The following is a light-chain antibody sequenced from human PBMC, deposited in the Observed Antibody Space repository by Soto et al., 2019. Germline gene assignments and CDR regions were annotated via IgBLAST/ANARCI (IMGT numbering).Light chain of an antibody. CDR1: QSISSW. J-gene: IGKJ2*03. Sequence: DILLTQSPCTLSSSVGDRVTITCRASQSISSWLAWYQQKKGKDPKLLIYDASSLASGVPSRFSGSGSGTDFTLTISSLQPDDFATYYCQQYNSFSYSFGQGTKLEIK. CDR2: DAS. V-gene: IGKV1-5*01. CDR3: QQYNSFSYS.